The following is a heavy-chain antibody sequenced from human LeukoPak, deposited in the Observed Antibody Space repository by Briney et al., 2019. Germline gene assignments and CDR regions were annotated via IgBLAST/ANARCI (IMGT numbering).Heavy chain of an antibody. CDR2: ISSSSSTV. Sequence: GGSLRLSCAASGFTFSSYAMSWVRQAPGKGLEWVSYISSSSSTVYYADSVKGRFTISRDNAKNSLYLQMNSLRAEDTAVYYCARDAFDIWGQGTMVTVSS. V-gene: IGHV3-48*01. CDR1: GFTFSSYA. J-gene: IGHJ3*02. CDR3: ARDAFDI.